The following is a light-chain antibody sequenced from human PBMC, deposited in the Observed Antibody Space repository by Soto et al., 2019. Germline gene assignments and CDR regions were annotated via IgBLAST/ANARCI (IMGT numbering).Light chain of an antibody. CDR3: HHVFSPPLP. CDR2: WAS. CDR1: QSLLANCNNKNC. J-gene: IGKJ2*01. V-gene: IGKV4-1*01. Sequence: IVMTQSPDSLAVSLGERATINCKSSQSLLANCNNKNCLAWYQHKPGQRPKMLILWASTREPGVPDRFSGSGSETDFILPISRHQPEDAAVYYCHHVFSPPLPVGQGTKLEIK.